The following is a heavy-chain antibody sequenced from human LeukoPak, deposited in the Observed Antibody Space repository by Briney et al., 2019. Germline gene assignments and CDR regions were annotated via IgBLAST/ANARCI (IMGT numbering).Heavy chain of an antibody. V-gene: IGHV1-2*06. CDR2: INPNSGGT. Sequence: ASVKVSCTASGYTFTGYYMHWVRQAPGQGLEWMGRINPNSGGTNYAQKFQGRVTMTRDTSISTAYMELSRLRSDDTAVYYCAREYSYGHGLDYWGQGTLVTVSS. D-gene: IGHD5-18*01. CDR1: GYTFTGYY. J-gene: IGHJ4*02. CDR3: AREYSYGHGLDY.